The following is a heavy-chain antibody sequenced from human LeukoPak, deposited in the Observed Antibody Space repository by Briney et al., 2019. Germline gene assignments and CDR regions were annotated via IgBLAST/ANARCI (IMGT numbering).Heavy chain of an antibody. CDR2: INPYGSTT. D-gene: IGHD3-9*01. Sequence: PGGSLRLSCVASGFAFRNYWMYWVRQGPGKGLVWLSRINPYGSTTTYADSVKGRSTISRDNSKNTLYLQMNSLRAEDTAVYYCAKIHSLDILTGYVGGAFDYWGQGTLVTVSS. J-gene: IGHJ4*02. V-gene: IGHV3-74*01. CDR3: AKIHSLDILTGYVGGAFDY. CDR1: GFAFRNYW.